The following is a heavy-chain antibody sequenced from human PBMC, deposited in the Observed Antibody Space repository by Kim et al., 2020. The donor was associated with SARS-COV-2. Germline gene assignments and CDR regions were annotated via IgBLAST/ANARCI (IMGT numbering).Heavy chain of an antibody. V-gene: IGHV4-31*02. D-gene: IGHD1-26*01. J-gene: IGHJ3*02. CDR3: ARDTVGAGDAFDI. Sequence: YNPSLKSRVNISVDTSKNQFSLKLSSVTAADTAVYYCARDTVGAGDAFDIWGQGTMVTVSS.